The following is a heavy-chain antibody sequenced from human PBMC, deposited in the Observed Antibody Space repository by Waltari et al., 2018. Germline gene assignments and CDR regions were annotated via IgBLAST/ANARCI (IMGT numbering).Heavy chain of an antibody. CDR3: ARTDYGGNSIDY. J-gene: IGHJ4*02. CDR1: GGSISSGGYY. Sequence: QVQLQESGPGLVKPSQTLSLTCPVSGGSISSGGYYWSWIRQHPGKGLEWIGYIYYSGSTYYNPSLKSRVTISVDTSKNQFSLKLSSVTAADTAVYYCARTDYGGNSIDYWGQGTLVTVSS. D-gene: IGHD4-17*01. V-gene: IGHV4-31*03. CDR2: IYYSGST.